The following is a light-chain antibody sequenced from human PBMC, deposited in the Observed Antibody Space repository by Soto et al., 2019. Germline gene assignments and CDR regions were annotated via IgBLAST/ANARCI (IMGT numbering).Light chain of an antibody. J-gene: IGKJ1*01. CDR1: QSISSW. CDR3: QQYNSYWT. V-gene: IGKV1-5*03. CDR2: KAS. Sequence: DIQMTQSPSTLSASVGDRVTITCRASQSISSWLAWYQQQPGQAPKLLIYKASSLESGVPSRFSVSGSGTEFTLTISSLQPDDVATYDCQQYNSYWTFGQGTKV.